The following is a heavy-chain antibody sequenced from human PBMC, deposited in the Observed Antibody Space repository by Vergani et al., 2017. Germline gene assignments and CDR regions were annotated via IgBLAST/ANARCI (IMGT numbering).Heavy chain of an antibody. Sequence: EVQLVESGGGLVQPGGSLRLSCAASGFTFSSYSMNWVRQAPGKGLEWVSYISSSSTIYYADSVKGRFTISRDNAKNSLYLQMNSLRAEDTAVYYCARDLRIQLWSDYDYWGQGTLVTVSS. CDR2: ISSSSTI. J-gene: IGHJ4*02. CDR1: GFTFSSYS. CDR3: ARDLRIQLWSDYDY. V-gene: IGHV3-48*01. D-gene: IGHD5-18*01.